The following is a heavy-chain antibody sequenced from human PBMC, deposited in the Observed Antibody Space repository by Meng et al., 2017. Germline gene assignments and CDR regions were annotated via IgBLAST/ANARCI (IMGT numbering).Heavy chain of an antibody. Sequence: SVKVSCKASGFTFTSSAVQWVRQARGQRLEWIGWIVVGSGNTNYAQKFQERVTITRDMSTSTAYMELSSLRSEDTDVYYCAAFGIVGATSPDYWGQGTLVTVSS. J-gene: IGHJ4*02. V-gene: IGHV1-58*01. D-gene: IGHD1-26*01. CDR1: GFTFTSSA. CDR2: IVVGSGNT. CDR3: AAFGIVGATSPDY.